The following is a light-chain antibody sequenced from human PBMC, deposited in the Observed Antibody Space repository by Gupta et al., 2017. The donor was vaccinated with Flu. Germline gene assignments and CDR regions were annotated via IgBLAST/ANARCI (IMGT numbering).Light chain of an antibody. Sequence: GDRVAIACRPNQGIGGSFACFQQKPGKAPNPLIYAASSLQSGVPSRFSGSGSGTDFTLTISSLQPEDFATYYCQQAASFPLTFGGGTKLEIK. V-gene: IGKV1-12*01. CDR2: AAS. J-gene: IGKJ4*01. CDR3: QQAASFPLT. CDR1: QGIGGS.